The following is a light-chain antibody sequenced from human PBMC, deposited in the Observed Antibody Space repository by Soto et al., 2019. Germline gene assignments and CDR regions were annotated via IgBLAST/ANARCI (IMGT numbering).Light chain of an antibody. V-gene: IGLV1-40*01. CDR3: QSHDNSLRV. CDR1: SSNIGAGYD. Sequence: QPVLTQPPSVSGAPGQRVTISCTGSSSNIGAGYDVHWYQQLPGTAPKLLIYANSNRPSGVPDRFSGSKSGTSASLAITGLQAEDEADYYCQSHDNSLRVFGGGTKLTVL. J-gene: IGLJ2*01. CDR2: ANS.